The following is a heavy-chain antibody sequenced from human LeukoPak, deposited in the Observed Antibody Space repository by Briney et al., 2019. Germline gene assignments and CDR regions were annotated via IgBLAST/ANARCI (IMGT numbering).Heavy chain of an antibody. D-gene: IGHD3-16*01. V-gene: IGHV3-74*01. CDR2: INSDGSST. CDR1: GFTVSSNY. J-gene: IGHJ2*01. CDR3: ARDIYGYFDL. Sequence: GGSLRLSCAASGFTVSSNYMGWVRQAPGKGLVWVSRINSDGSSTNYADSVKGRFTISRDNAKNTLYLQMNSLRAEDTAVYYCARDIYGYFDLWGRGTLVTVSS.